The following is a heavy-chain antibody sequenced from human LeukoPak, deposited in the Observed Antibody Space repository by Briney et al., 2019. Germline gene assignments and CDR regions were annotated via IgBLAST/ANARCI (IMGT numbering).Heavy chain of an antibody. J-gene: IGHJ4*02. CDR3: ARERFRSGYVPFDY. CDR1: GFTFSNAW. CDR2: IESRIDDRTR. Sequence: PGGSLRLSCAASGFTFSNAWVSWDRHARGKGLEWVGRIESRIDDRTRDYAAPVKDRFTISRDDSKNTLFLQMNSLRAEDTAVYYCARERFRSGYVPFDYWGEGTLVTVSS. V-gene: IGHV3-15*04. D-gene: IGHD3-22*01.